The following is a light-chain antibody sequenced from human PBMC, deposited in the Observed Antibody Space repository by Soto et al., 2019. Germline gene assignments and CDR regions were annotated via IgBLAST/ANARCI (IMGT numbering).Light chain of an antibody. Sequence: EIVLTQSPGTLSLSPGEGATLSCRASQSVSNNYLAWYQQKPGQAPRLLIYGASNRATGIPDRFSGSGSGTDFTLAISRREPEDFAVYYCQHYTTSWLTFGEGTKVEIK. CDR1: QSVSNNY. V-gene: IGKV3-20*01. CDR2: GAS. J-gene: IGKJ4*01. CDR3: QHYTTSWLT.